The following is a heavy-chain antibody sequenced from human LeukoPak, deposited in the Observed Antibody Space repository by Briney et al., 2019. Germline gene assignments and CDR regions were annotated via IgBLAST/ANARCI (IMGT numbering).Heavy chain of an antibody. CDR1: GFTFSSYS. J-gene: IGHJ4*02. V-gene: IGHV3-48*02. CDR3: ARGHGDYLTFDY. D-gene: IGHD4-17*01. Sequence: GGSLRLSCVASGFTFSSYSMNWVRQAPGKGLEWVSYISSSSDSIYYADSVKGRFTISRDNAKNSLYLQMSSLRDEDTAVYYCARGHGDYLTFDYWGQGTLVTVSS. CDR2: ISSSSDSI.